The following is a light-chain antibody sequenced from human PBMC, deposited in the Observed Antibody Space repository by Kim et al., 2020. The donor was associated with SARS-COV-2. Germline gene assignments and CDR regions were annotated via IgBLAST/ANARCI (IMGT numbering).Light chain of an antibody. CDR3: SSYAGSNNVV. J-gene: IGLJ2*01. V-gene: IGLV2-8*01. CDR1: SSNLGGYNS. Sequence: GHSVPISCPGTSSNLGGYNSASWYQQHPGKAPKLIIYGVSQRPSGVPDRFSGSKSGNTASLTVSGLQAEDEGDYYCSSYAGSNNVVFGGGTQLTVL. CDR2: GVS.